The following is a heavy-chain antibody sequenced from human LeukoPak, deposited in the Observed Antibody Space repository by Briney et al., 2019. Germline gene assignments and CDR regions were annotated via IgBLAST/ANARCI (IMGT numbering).Heavy chain of an antibody. J-gene: IGHJ4*02. CDR1: GSTFDAYA. CDR3: AKVRGTYSSGYYFDS. CDR2: LRWNRGYL. Sequence: GGPLRLSCAASGSTFDAYAMHWARQAPGKGLEWLSILRWNRGYLEYAAPVKGRFTISRDNAKNSLFLQMYSLRTENTAFYYCAKVRGTYSSGYYFDSWGRGTLVTVPS. D-gene: IGHD6-19*01. V-gene: IGHV3-9*01.